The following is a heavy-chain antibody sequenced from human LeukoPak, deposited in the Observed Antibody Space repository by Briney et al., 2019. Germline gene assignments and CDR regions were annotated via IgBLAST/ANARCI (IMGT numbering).Heavy chain of an antibody. CDR1: GYTFTSYD. D-gene: IGHD6-13*01. Sequence: GASVKVSCKASGYTFTSYDINWVRQATGQGLEWMGWMNPNSGNTGYAQKFQGRVTITRNTSISTAYMELSSLRSEDTAVYYCARDGSSSWYEADFDYWGQGTLVTVSS. CDR2: MNPNSGNT. J-gene: IGHJ4*02. V-gene: IGHV1-8*03. CDR3: ARDGSSSWYEADFDY.